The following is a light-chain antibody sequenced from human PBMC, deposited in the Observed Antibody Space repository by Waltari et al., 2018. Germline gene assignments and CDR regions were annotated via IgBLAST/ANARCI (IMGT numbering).Light chain of an antibody. J-gene: IGLJ2*01. CDR3: SSYATSNTVV. CDR2: DVS. CDR1: NSDIDASDY. Sequence: QSALTQPASVSGSPGQSITISCTGTNSDIDASDYVPWYQQHPGKAPNLILYDVSGRPSGISNRFSGSKSDNTASLTISGLQDEDEADYYCSSYATSNTVVFGGGTKVTVL. V-gene: IGLV2-14*03.